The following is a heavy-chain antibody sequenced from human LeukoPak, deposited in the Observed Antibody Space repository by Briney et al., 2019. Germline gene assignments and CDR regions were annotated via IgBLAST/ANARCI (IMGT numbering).Heavy chain of an antibody. CDR3: AKDGYIEVGAADAFDI. V-gene: IGHV3-23*01. CDR2: ISGSGGST. D-gene: IGHD1-26*01. CDR1: GFTFSSYA. J-gene: IGHJ3*02. Sequence: GGSLRLSCAAPGFTFSSYAMSWVRQAPGKGLEWVSAISGSGGSTYYADSVKGRFTISRDNSKNTLYLQMNSLRAEDTAVYYCAKDGYIEVGAADAFDIWGQGTMVTVSS.